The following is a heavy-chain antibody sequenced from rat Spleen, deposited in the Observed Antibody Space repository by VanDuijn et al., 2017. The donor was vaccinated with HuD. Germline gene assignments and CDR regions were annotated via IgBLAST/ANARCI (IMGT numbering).Heavy chain of an antibody. V-gene: IGHV5-31*01. CDR3: TKTHTMGSRFAY. J-gene: IGHJ3*01. D-gene: IGHD1-9*01. CDR1: GFTFSIHD. CDR2: ITNTGGST. Sequence: EVPLVESGGGLVQPGRSLKLSCTASGFTFSIHDMAWVRQAPGKGLEWVASITNTGGSTYYPDSVKGRFTISRDNAKSTLYLQMNSLRSEDTATYYCTKTHTMGSRFAYWGQGTLVTVSS.